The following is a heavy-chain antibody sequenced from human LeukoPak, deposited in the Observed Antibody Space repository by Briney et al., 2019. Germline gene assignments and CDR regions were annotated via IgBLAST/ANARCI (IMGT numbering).Heavy chain of an antibody. Sequence: SETLSLTCAVYGGAFSGYYWNWIRQPPGEGLEWIGEINHRGITNYKSSLKSRVTISLDTSKNQFSLKLSSVTAADTAVYYCARVNSGVVVITDYYFYYMDVWAKGPRSPSP. J-gene: IGHJ6*03. V-gene: IGHV4-34*01. CDR3: ARVNSGVVVITDYYFYYMDV. CDR1: GGAFSGYY. CDR2: INHRGIT. D-gene: IGHD3-22*01.